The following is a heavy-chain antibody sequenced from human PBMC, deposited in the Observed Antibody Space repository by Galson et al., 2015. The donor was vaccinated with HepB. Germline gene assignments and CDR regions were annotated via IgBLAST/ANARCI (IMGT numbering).Heavy chain of an antibody. Sequence: SLRLSCAASGFTFSSYWMHWVRQAPGKGLVWVSRINSDGSSTSYADSVKGRFTISRDNAKNTLYLQMNSLRAEDTAVYYCARVFQLLSPDFDYWGQGTLVTVSS. CDR3: ARVFQLLSPDFDY. CDR2: INSDGSST. J-gene: IGHJ4*02. D-gene: IGHD2-2*01. V-gene: IGHV3-74*01. CDR1: GFTFSSYW.